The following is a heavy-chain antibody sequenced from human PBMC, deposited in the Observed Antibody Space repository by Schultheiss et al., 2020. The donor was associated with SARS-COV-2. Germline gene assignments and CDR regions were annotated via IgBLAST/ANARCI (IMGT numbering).Heavy chain of an antibody. V-gene: IGHV4-38-2*02. CDR1: GGSISSGYY. D-gene: IGHD5-18*01. CDR2: IYHSGST. CDR3: ARGGYSYGYWYFDL. Sequence: SETLSLTCTVSGGSISSGYYWGWIRQPPGKGLEWIGSIYHSGSTYYNPSLKSRVTISVDTSKNQFSLKLSSVTAADTAVYYCARGGYSYGYWYFDLWGRGTLVTVSS. J-gene: IGHJ2*01.